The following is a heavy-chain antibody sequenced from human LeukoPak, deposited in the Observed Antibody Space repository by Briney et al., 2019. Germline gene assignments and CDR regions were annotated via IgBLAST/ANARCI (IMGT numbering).Heavy chain of an antibody. CDR3: ARDMTTATTCYLQH. J-gene: IGHJ1*01. Sequence: GGSLRLSCAASGFTFSTYSMNWVRQAPGKGLEWVSSISSSSNYIYYADSVKGRFSISRDDAKNSLFLQMDGLRAEDTAVYYCARDMTTATTCYLQHWGQGTLVTVSS. CDR1: GFTFSTYS. CDR2: ISSSSNYI. V-gene: IGHV3-21*01. D-gene: IGHD4-17*01.